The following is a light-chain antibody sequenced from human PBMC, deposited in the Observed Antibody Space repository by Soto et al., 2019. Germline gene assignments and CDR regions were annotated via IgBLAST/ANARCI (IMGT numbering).Light chain of an antibody. V-gene: IGKV3-15*01. CDR1: QTISRN. Sequence: EIVMTQSPPTLSVSPGERATLSCRASQTISRNLAWYQQRPGQAPRLLMFGASTRAPGIPARFSGSGSGTEFTLTISSLQSEDFATYYCQQYYSFPITFGQGTRLEI. CDR2: GAS. J-gene: IGKJ5*01. CDR3: QQYYSFPIT.